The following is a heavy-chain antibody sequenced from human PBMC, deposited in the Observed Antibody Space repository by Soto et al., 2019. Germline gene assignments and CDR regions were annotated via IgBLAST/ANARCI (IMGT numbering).Heavy chain of an antibody. CDR3: AREAAAPGTGEWEVLETYYFDY. CDR1: GFTFSSSP. CDR2: ISYDGSNK. J-gene: IGHJ4*02. V-gene: IGHV3-30-3*01. Sequence: QVQLVESGGGVVQPGRSLRLSCAASGFTFSSSPMHWVRQAPGKGLEWVAVISYDGSNKYYADSVKGRLSISRDNSTKKLYLQMNSLRAEDTAMYYCAREAAAPGTGEWEVLETYYFDYWGQGTLGTVSS. D-gene: IGHD6-13*01.